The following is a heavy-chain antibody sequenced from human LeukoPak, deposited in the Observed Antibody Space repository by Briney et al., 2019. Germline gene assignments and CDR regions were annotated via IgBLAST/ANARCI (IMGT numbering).Heavy chain of an antibody. CDR1: GFTVSSNY. J-gene: IGHJ6*02. CDR2: IYSGGST. V-gene: IGHV3-66*01. CDR3: ARDRWFGELWSTGYGMDV. D-gene: IGHD3-10*01. Sequence: GGSLRLSCVASGFTVSSNYMSWVRQAPGEALEWVSVIYSGGSTYYAESVKGRFTISRDNSKNTLYLQMNRLRAEDTAVYYCARDRWFGELWSTGYGMDVWGQGTTVTVSS.